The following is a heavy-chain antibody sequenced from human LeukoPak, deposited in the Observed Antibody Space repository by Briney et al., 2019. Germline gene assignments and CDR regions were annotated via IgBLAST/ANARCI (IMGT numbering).Heavy chain of an antibody. CDR1: GFTFDDYG. V-gene: IGHV3-20*04. CDR2: INWNGGST. J-gene: IGHJ5*02. Sequence: GGSLRLSCAASGFTFDDYGMSWVRQAPGKGLEWVSGINWNGGSTGYADSVKGRFTISRDNAKNSLYLQMNSLRAEDTAVYYCARNSRYSGYHSDVGWFDPWGQGTLVTVSS. D-gene: IGHD5-12*01. CDR3: ARNSRYSGYHSDVGWFDP.